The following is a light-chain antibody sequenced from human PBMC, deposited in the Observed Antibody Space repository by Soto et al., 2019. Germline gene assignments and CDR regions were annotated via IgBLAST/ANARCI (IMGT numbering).Light chain of an antibody. Sequence: DIVTITCRASQGISNYLAWYQQKPGKVPKLLIYAASSLQSGVPSRFSASGSGTDFTLTISSLQPEDVATYYCQKYNSASWTFGQGTKVDIK. V-gene: IGKV1-27*01. CDR2: AAS. CDR1: QGISNY. J-gene: IGKJ1*01. CDR3: QKYNSASWT.